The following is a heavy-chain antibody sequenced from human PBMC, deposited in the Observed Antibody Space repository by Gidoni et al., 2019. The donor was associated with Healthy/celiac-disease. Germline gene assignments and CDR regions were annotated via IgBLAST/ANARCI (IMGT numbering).Heavy chain of an antibody. V-gene: IGHV1-18*04. CDR3: ARSGLHFGVFPAGGMDV. CDR1: GYTFTSYG. Sequence: QVHLVQSGAEVTKPGASVKVPCTPSGYTFTSYGITCVRQAPGQGLQWMGWISAYKGNTNYAQKRQGRVTMTTDTSTSTAYMELRSLRSDDTAVYYCARSGLHFGVFPAGGMDVWGQGTTVTVSS. CDR2: ISAYKGNT. J-gene: IGHJ6*02. D-gene: IGHD3-3*01.